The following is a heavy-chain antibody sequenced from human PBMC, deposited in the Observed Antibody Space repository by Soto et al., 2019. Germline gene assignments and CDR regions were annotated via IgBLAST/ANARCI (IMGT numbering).Heavy chain of an antibody. CDR2: INAGNGDT. V-gene: IGHV1-3*01. Sequence: ASVKVSCKTSGYTFTTYSIHWVRHAPGQSLEWMGWINAGNGDTKYSQKFQDRVTITRDTSASTAYMELSSLRSEDTAVYYCARGLNGYSHYFDYWGQGTLVTVSS. J-gene: IGHJ4*02. CDR1: GYTFTTYS. CDR3: ARGLNGYSHYFDY. D-gene: IGHD5-18*01.